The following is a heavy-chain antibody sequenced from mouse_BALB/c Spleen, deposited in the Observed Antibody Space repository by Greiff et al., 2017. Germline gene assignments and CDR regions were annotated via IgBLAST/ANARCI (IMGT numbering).Heavy chain of an antibody. CDR2: IRNKANGYTT. CDR1: GFTFTDYY. Sequence: EVKVVESGGGLVQPGGSLRLSCATSGFTFTDYYMSWVRQPPGKALEWLGFIRNKANGYTTEYSASVKGRFTISRDNSQSILYLQMNTLRAEDSATYYCARLGDRAMDYWGQGTSVTVSS. J-gene: IGHJ4*01. CDR3: ARLGDRAMDY. V-gene: IGHV7-3*02.